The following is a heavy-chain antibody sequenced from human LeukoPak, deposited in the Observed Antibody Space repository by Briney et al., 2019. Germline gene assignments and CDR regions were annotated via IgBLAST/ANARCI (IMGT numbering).Heavy chain of an antibody. V-gene: IGHV3-73*01. CDR2: IRSKANSYAT. D-gene: IGHD1-26*01. J-gene: IGHJ3*02. CDR1: GFTFSSYG. Sequence: GGSLRLSCAASGFTFSSYGMHWVRQASGKGLEWVGRIRSKANSYATAYAASVKGRFTISRDDSKNTAYLQMNSPKTEDTAVYYCTSRGIWELTWGTTQDAFDIWGQGTMVTVSS. CDR3: TSRGIWELTWGTTQDAFDI.